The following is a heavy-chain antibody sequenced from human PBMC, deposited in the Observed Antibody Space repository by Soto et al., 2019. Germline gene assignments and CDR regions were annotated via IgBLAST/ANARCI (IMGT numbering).Heavy chain of an antibody. V-gene: IGHV3-23*01. J-gene: IGHJ6*02. D-gene: IGHD2-2*01. CDR3: AKGSQLPHYYYGMDV. CDR1: GFTFSSYA. CDR2: ISGSGGIT. Sequence: EVQLLESGGGLVQPGGSLRLSCAASGFTFSSYAMSWVRQAPGKGLEWVSAISGSGGITYYADSVKGRFTISRDNSKNTLYLQMNSLRAEDTAVYYCAKGSQLPHYYYGMDVWGQGTTVTVSS.